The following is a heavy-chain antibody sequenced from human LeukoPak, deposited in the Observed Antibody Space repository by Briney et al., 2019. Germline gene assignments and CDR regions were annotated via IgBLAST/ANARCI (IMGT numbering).Heavy chain of an antibody. CDR3: ARDPTSSWETAFDI. V-gene: IGHV3-30*02. CDR2: IRYDGSKK. J-gene: IGHJ3*02. CDR1: GFTFSSYG. Sequence: GGSLRLSCAASGFTFSSYGIHWVRQAPGKGLEWVTFIRYDGSKKYYADSVKGRFTISRDNSKNTLYLQMNSLRAEDTAVYYCARDPTSSWETAFDIWGQGTMVTVSS. D-gene: IGHD1-26*01.